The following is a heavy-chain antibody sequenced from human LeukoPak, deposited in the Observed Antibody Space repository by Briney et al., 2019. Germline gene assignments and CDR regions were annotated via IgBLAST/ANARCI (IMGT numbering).Heavy chain of an antibody. CDR1: GGSISTYY. Sequence: PSGTLSLACTVSGGSISTYYWSWIRQPAGKGLEWIGRIYTSGRTNYSPSLKSRVTMSVDTSKSQSSLKLNSVTAADTAVYYCARRFSTGPFDYWGQGILVTVSS. D-gene: IGHD2-2*01. CDR3: ARRFSTGPFDY. CDR2: IYTSGRT. V-gene: IGHV4-4*07. J-gene: IGHJ4*02.